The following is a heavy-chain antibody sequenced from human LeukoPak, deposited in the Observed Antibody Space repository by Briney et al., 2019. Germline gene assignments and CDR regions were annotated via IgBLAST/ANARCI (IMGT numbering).Heavy chain of an antibody. Sequence: SETLSLTCAVSGGSISSRNWWSWVRQPPGKGLEWIGEIYHSGSTNYNPSLKTRVTISVDKSKNQFSLKLSSVTAADTAVYYCARFDSGYYDSSGYVDYWGQGTLVTVSS. CDR1: GGSISSRNW. V-gene: IGHV4-4*02. D-gene: IGHD3-22*01. J-gene: IGHJ4*02. CDR2: IYHSGST. CDR3: ARFDSGYYDSSGYVDY.